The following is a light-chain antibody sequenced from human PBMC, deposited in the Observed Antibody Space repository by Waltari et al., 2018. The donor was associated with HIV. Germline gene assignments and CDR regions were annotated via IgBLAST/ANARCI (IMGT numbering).Light chain of an antibody. CDR3: QQYGTSLWT. Sequence: EIVLTQSPGTMSLSPEERATLSCSASQTLSSPHLTWSQQKPGPAPRLLIYAASYRATGIPDRFSGSGSGTDFTLTISRLEPEDFAVYYCQQYGTSLWTFGQGTKVEI. V-gene: IGKV3-20*01. CDR1: QTLSSPH. J-gene: IGKJ1*01. CDR2: AAS.